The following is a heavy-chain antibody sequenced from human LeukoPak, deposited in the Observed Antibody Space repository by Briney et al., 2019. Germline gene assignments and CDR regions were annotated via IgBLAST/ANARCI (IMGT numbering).Heavy chain of an antibody. CDR2: INHSGST. V-gene: IGHV4-39*07. Sequence: SETLSLTCTVSGGSISSSSYYWSWIRQPPGKGLEWIGEINHSGSTYYNPSLKSRVTISVDTSKNQFSLKLSSVTAADTAVYYCARAGSGYSGYDSHSHILFDPWGQGTLVTVSS. CDR3: ARAGSGYSGYDSHSHILFDP. D-gene: IGHD5-12*01. CDR1: GGSISSSSYY. J-gene: IGHJ5*02.